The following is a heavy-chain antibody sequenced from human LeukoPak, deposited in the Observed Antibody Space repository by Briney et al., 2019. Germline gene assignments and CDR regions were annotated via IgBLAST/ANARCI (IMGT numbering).Heavy chain of an antibody. CDR3: ARHRAGCSSTSCPVYGWFDP. CDR2: IYYSGST. Sequence: SETLSLTCTVSGGSISSYYWSWIRQPPGKGLEWIGYIYYSGSTNYNPSLKSRVTISVDTSKNQFSLKLSSVTAADTAVYYCARHRAGCSSTSCPVYGWFDPWGQGTLVTVSS. D-gene: IGHD2-2*01. CDR1: GGSISSYY. J-gene: IGHJ5*02. V-gene: IGHV4-59*08.